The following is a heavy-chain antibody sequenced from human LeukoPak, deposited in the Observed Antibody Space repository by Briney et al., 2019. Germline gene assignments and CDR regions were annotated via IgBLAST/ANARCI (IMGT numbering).Heavy chain of an antibody. CDR1: GFTFNNYT. V-gene: IGHV3-48*01. CDR2: ISSSSSTI. D-gene: IGHD6-25*01. CDR3: ARADGSPSNFDY. J-gene: IGHJ4*02. Sequence: PGGSLRLSCVASGFTFNNYTMRWVRQAPGKGLEWVSYISSSSSTIYYADSVKGRFTVSRDNAKNSLYLQMNSLRAEDTAVYYCARADGSPSNFDYWGQGALVTVSS.